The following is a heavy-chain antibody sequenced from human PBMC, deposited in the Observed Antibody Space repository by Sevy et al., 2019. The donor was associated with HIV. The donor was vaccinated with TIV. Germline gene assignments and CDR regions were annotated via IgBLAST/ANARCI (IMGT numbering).Heavy chain of an antibody. CDR1: GFTFSTYA. CDR2: ISGSGGST. J-gene: IGHJ6*02. D-gene: IGHD6-13*01. Sequence: GGSLRLSCAASGFTFSTYAMSWVRQAPGKGLEWVSAISGSGGSTYYADSVMGRFTVSRDKSKSTLYLQMNSLRAEVTAVYYCAKGDSTFYGFDVRGQGTTVTVSS. CDR3: AKGDSTFYGFDV. V-gene: IGHV3-23*01.